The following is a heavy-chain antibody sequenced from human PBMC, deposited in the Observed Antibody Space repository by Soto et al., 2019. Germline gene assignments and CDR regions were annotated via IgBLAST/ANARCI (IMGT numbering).Heavy chain of an antibody. J-gene: IGHJ4*02. V-gene: IGHV1-46*01. CDR3: VSEVGPSTYRFDY. Sequence: ASVKVSCKASGYTFTSHYMHWVRQAPGQGLEWMGIINPSGGTTGYAQKFQGRVTMTTDTSTSTVYMELSSLRSEDTAVYYCVSEVGPSTYRFDYWGQGTLVTVSS. CDR2: INPSGGTT. D-gene: IGHD4-4*01. CDR1: GYTFTSHY.